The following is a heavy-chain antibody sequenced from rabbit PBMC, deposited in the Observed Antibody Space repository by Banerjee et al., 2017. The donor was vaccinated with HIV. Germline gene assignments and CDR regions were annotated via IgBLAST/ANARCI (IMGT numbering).Heavy chain of an antibody. D-gene: IGHD5-1*01. CDR2: INTSSGNT. CDR3: ANGGDHASYFKL. CDR1: GFSFSSSYW. V-gene: IGHV1S45*01. Sequence: QEQLEESGGGLVKPEGSLTLTCTASGFSFSSSYWICWVRQAPGKGLEWIGCINTSSGNTVYATWAKGRFTISKTSWTTVTLQMTSLTAADTATYFCANGGDHASYFKLWGQGTLVTVS. J-gene: IGHJ4*01.